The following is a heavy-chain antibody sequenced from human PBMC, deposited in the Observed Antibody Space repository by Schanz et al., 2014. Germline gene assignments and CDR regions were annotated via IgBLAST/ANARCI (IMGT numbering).Heavy chain of an antibody. CDR3: ARDRGHFEQLALEWYYGMDV. V-gene: IGHV1-2*06. D-gene: IGHD3-3*01. J-gene: IGHJ6*02. CDR2: FNPGNGGA. CDR1: GYTFTSYG. Sequence: QVHLVQSGAEVKKPGASVKVSCKASGYTFTSYGITWVRQAPGQGLEWMGRFNPGNGGANFAEKFQGRVAMTSDTSIKTYAMELTRLTSDDTAVYYCARDRGHFEQLALEWYYGMDVWGQGTTVTVSS.